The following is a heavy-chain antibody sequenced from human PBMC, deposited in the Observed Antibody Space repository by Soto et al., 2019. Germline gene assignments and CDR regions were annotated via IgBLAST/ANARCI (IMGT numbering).Heavy chain of an antibody. D-gene: IGHD2-21*02. CDR2: VSPGNGNA. Sequence: QVQVVQSRAEVKKPGASVKVSCKTSGYTFTDYDINWVRQATGQGLEWMGWVSPGNGNAGYAPQFQGRVSMTSVTSINTVYMELSRLTSEDTAVYFCEVTTGFWGQGTMIAVSS. CDR1: GYTFTDYD. J-gene: IGHJ4*02. V-gene: IGHV1-8*01. CDR3: EVTTGF.